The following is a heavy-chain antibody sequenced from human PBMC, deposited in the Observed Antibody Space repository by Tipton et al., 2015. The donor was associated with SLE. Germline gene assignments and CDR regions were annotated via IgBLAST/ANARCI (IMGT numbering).Heavy chain of an antibody. Sequence: TLSLTCTVSGGSITSRSYYWGWIRQPPGKGLEWIGEINHSGSTNYNPSLKSRVTMSVDKSKYHFSLNLSSVTAADTAVYYCARRTIFGPPRYDSWGQGTLVTVSS. CDR2: INHSGST. V-gene: IGHV4-39*02. J-gene: IGHJ5*01. CDR3: ARRTIFGPPRYDS. CDR1: GGSITSRSYY. D-gene: IGHD3-3*01.